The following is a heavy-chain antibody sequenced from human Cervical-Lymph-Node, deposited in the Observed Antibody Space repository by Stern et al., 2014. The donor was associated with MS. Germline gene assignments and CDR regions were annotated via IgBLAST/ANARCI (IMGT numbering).Heavy chain of an antibody. Sequence: EVQLLESGGGLVQPGGSLRLSCAASGFTFSSYAMSWVRQAPGKGLEWVSAISGSGGSSYYADSVKGRFTISRDNSKNTLYLQMNSLRAEDTAVYYCAREDWAYYHGLDVWGQGTTVIVSS. CDR2: ISGSGGSS. V-gene: IGHV3-23*01. CDR3: AREDWAYYHGLDV. J-gene: IGHJ6*02. CDR1: GFTFSSYA. D-gene: IGHD2-21*01.